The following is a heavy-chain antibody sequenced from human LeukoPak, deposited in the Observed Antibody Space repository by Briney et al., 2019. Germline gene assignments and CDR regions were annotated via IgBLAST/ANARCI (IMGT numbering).Heavy chain of an antibody. J-gene: IGHJ6*02. D-gene: IGHD3-10*01. Sequence: SETLSLTRTVSGYSISSGYYWGWIRQPPGKGLEWIGSIYHSGGTYYNPSLKSRVTISVDTSKNQFSLKLSSVTAADTAVYYCARVDGSGSYMVYYYGMDVWGQGTTVTVSS. V-gene: IGHV4-38-2*02. CDR1: GYSISSGYY. CDR2: IYHSGGT. CDR3: ARVDGSGSYMVYYYGMDV.